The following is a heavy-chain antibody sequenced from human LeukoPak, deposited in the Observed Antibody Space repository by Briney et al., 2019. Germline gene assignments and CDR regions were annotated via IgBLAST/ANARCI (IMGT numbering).Heavy chain of an antibody. CDR1: GFTFSSYG. J-gene: IGHJ1*01. CDR2: ISYDGSNK. D-gene: IGHD1-26*01. V-gene: IGHV3-30*18. CDR3: AKGEYEWELFSAEYFQH. Sequence: PGGSLRLSCAASGFTFSSYGMHWVRQAPGKGLEWVAVISYDGSNKYYADSVKGRFTISRDNSKNTLYLQMNSLRAEDTAVYYCAKGEYEWELFSAEYFQHWGQGTLVTVSS.